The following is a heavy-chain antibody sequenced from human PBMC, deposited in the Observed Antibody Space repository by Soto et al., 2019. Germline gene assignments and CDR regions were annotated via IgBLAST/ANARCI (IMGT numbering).Heavy chain of an antibody. Sequence: GGSLRLSCAASGFTFSSYSMNWVRQAPGKGLEWVSYISSSSSTIYYADSVKGRFTISRDNAKNSLYLQMNSLRDEDTAVYYCARDPPQQQLPYYYYYGMDVWGQGTTVTVSS. D-gene: IGHD6-13*01. CDR2: ISSSSSTI. V-gene: IGHV3-48*02. CDR1: GFTFSSYS. J-gene: IGHJ6*02. CDR3: ARDPPQQQLPYYYYYGMDV.